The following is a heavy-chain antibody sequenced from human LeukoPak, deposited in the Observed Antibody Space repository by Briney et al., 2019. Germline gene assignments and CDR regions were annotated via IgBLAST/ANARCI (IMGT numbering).Heavy chain of an antibody. J-gene: IGHJ5*02. CDR3: AKTALGYCSGGSCYWFDP. V-gene: IGHV4-31*03. Sequence: TSETLSLTCTVSGGSISSGGYYWSWIRQHPGKGLEWIGYIYYSGSTYYNPSLKSRVTISVDTSKNQFSLKLSSVTAADTAVYYCAKTALGYCSGGSCYWFDPWGQGTLVTVSS. D-gene: IGHD2-15*01. CDR1: GGSISSGGYY. CDR2: IYYSGST.